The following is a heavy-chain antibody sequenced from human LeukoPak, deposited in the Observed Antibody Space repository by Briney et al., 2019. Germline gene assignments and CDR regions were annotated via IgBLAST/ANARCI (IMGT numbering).Heavy chain of an antibody. CDR3: AKAAEYYDFWSGFDP. J-gene: IGHJ5*02. CDR1: GFTFSSYA. D-gene: IGHD3-3*01. V-gene: IGHV3-23*01. Sequence: GGSLRLSCEASGFTFSSYAMSWVRQAPGKGLEWVSAISGSGGSTYYAHSVKGRFTISRDNSKTTLYLQMNSLRAEDTAVYYCAKAAEYYDFWSGFDPWGQGTLVTVSS. CDR2: ISGSGGST.